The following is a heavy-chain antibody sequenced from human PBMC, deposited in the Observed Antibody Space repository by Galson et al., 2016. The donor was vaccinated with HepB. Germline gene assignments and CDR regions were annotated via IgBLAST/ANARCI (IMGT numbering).Heavy chain of an antibody. CDR3: AKGDGSGSYYYAA. D-gene: IGHD3-10*01. CDR2: ISGSGGST. V-gene: IGHV3-23*01. J-gene: IGHJ5*02. CDR1: GFTFSSYT. Sequence: SLRLSCAASGFTFSSYTMSWVRQAPGKGLEWVSAISGSGGSTYYADSVKGRFTISRDNSKNTLYLQMNSLRAEDTAVYYCAKGDGSGSYYYAAWGQGTLVTVSS.